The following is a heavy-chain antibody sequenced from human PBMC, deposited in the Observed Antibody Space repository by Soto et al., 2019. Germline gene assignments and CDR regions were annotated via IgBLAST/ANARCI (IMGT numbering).Heavy chain of an antibody. CDR2: IYYSGST. Sequence: SETLSLSCTVSGGSISSSGYYWGWIRQPPGKGQEWIGTIYYSGSTYYNPSLKSRVTISVDTSKNQFSLKLSSVTAADTAVYYCARQFSVYGPYGRYFDFWGQGTLVTVS. J-gene: IGHJ4*02. CDR3: ARQFSVYGPYGRYFDF. D-gene: IGHD4-17*01. CDR1: GGSISSSGYY. V-gene: IGHV4-39*01.